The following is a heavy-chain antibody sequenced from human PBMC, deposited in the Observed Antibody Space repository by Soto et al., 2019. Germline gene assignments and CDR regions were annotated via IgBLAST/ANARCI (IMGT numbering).Heavy chain of an antibody. Sequence: ASVKVSCKASGYTFTSYYMHWVRQAPGQGLEWMGIISPSGGSTSYAQKFQGRVTMTRDTSTSTVYMELSSLRSEDTAVYYCASAPYDYASQFDPWGQGTLVTVSS. CDR3: ASAPYDYASQFDP. CDR2: ISPSGGST. V-gene: IGHV1-46*01. CDR1: GYTFTSYY. J-gene: IGHJ5*02. D-gene: IGHD3-16*01.